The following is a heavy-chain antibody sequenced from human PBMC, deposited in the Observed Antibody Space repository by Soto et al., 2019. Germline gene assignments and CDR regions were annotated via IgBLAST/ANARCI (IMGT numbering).Heavy chain of an antibody. CDR1: GFTFSSYS. D-gene: IGHD6-19*01. CDR2: IRSSSSTI. CDR3: ARDTLEAGTIWYLDL. J-gene: IGHJ2*01. Sequence: GGSLRLSCAASGFTFSSYSMNWVRQAPGKGLEWVSYIRSSSSTIYYADSVKGRFTISRDNAKNSLYLQMNSLRAEDTAVYYCARDTLEAGTIWYLDLWGRGTLVTVSS. V-gene: IGHV3-48*01.